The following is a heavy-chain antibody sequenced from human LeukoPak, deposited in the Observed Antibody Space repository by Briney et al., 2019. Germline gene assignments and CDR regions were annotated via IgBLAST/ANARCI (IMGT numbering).Heavy chain of an antibody. J-gene: IGHJ4*02. D-gene: IGHD5-18*01. CDR2: IYSGGST. CDR1: GFTVSSNY. V-gene: IGHV3-53*01. CDR3: ASLEGGYRYAFWY. Sequence: GGSLRLSCAASGFTVSSNYMSWVRQAPGKGLEWVSVIYSGGSTYYADSVKGRFTISRDNSKNTLYLQMNSLRAEDTAVYYCASLEGGYRYAFWYWGQGTLVTVSS.